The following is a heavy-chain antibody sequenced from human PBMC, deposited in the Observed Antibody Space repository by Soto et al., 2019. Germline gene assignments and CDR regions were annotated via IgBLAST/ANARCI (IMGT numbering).Heavy chain of an antibody. D-gene: IGHD6-19*01. CDR3: ARGPAYIDGWRTLDR. CDR2: TYYNGDT. J-gene: IGHJ5*02. V-gene: IGHV4-61*08. Sequence: SETLSLTCTVSDDSFRGAEYYWSWIRQPLGKGPEWIGYTYYNGDTKYNPALRSRVTMSEDTSKNQFSLRLSSVTAADTAVYFCARGPAYIDGWRTLDRWGRGILVTVSS. CDR1: DDSFRGAEYY.